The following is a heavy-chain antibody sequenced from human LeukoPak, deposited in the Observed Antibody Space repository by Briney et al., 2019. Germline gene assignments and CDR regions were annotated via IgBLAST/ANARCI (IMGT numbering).Heavy chain of an antibody. CDR1: GYTFNTYG. CDR2: IRTDDGDT. CDR3: ARGLFGNYGRASYTEFDF. J-gene: IGHJ4*02. Sequence: ASVKVSCKASGYTFNTYGITWVRQAPGQGLEWMGWIRTDDGDTHYAEKLQGRVTMTTDTSTSTAYMELRSLRSDDTAVYYCARGLFGNYGRASYTEFDFWGQGTLVTVSS. V-gene: IGHV1-18*01. D-gene: IGHD4-17*01.